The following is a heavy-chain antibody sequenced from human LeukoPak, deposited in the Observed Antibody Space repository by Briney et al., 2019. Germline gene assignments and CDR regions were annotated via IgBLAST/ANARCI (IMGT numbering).Heavy chain of an antibody. Sequence: PGRSLRLSCAASKFTFSSYAMVWVRQAPGRGLEWVAVISYDGNSKYHAESVKGRFTISRDNSKNTLYLQMNSLRAEDTAVYFCARGEFNSGDLDYWGQGTLVTVSP. D-gene: IGHD3-10*01. CDR3: ARGEFNSGDLDY. CDR1: KFTFSSYA. V-gene: IGHV3-30-3*01. J-gene: IGHJ4*02. CDR2: ISYDGNSK.